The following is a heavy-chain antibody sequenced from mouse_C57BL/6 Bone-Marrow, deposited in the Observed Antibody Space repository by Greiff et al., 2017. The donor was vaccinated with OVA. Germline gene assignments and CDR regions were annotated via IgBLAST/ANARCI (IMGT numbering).Heavy chain of an antibody. J-gene: IGHJ4*01. Sequence: EVQLQQSGPELVKPGASVKIPCKASGYTFTDYNMDWVKQSHGKSLEWIGDINPNNGGTIYNQKFKGKATLTVDKSSSTAYMELRSLTSEDTAVYYCAREQLRLRAMDYWGQGTSVTVSS. D-gene: IGHD3-2*02. CDR2: INPNNGGT. CDR1: GYTFTDYN. V-gene: IGHV1-18*01. CDR3: AREQLRLRAMDY.